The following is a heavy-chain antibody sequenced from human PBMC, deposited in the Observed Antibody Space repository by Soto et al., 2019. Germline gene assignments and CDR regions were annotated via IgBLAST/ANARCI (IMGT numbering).Heavy chain of an antibody. V-gene: IGHV3-72*01. CDR2: SRNKANSYTT. CDR3: TRVSVLRGFDY. J-gene: IGHJ4*02. CDR1: GFTFSDHY. D-gene: IGHD3-16*01. Sequence: EVQLVESGGGLVQPGGSLRLSCAASGFTFSDHYMDWVRQAPGKGLEWVGRSRNKANSYTTNYAASVKGRFTISRDDSKNSLYLQMNSLKNEDTAVYYCTRVSVLRGFDYWGQGTLVTVSS.